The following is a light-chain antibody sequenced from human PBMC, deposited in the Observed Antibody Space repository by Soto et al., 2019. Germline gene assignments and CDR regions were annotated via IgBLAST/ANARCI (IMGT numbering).Light chain of an antibody. CDR3: QQYGSSPLT. V-gene: IGKV3-20*01. J-gene: IGKJ4*01. CDR2: GAS. CDR1: QSVSSSF. Sequence: EIVLTQSPGTLSLSPGERATLSCRASQSVSSSFLAWYQQTPGPAPRLLIYGASSSATGIPDRFSGSGSGKVSTITISRLEPEDVALYYCQQYGSSPLTFGGGTKVEIK.